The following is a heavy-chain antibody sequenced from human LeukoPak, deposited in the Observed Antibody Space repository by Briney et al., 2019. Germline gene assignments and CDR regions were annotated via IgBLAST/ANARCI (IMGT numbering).Heavy chain of an antibody. Sequence: SLTLSLTSTVSGGSISSYYWSWIRPPPRKGLEWIGYIYYSGSTNYNPSLKSRVTISVDTSKNQFSLKLSSVTAADTAVYYCARDSSGWYDYWGQGTLVTVSS. D-gene: IGHD6-19*01. CDR2: IYYSGST. J-gene: IGHJ4*02. V-gene: IGHV4-59*01. CDR3: ARDSSGWYDY. CDR1: GGSISSYY.